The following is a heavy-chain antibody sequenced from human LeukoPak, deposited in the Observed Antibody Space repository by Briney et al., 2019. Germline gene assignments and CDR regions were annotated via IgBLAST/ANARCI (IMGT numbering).Heavy chain of an antibody. CDR3: ARGGSGSYSYAEYFQH. D-gene: IGHD3-10*01. CDR2: IPYDGSNK. V-gene: IGHV3-30*04. J-gene: IGHJ1*01. CDR1: GFTFSSYA. Sequence: PGRSLRLSCAASGFTFSSYAMHWVRQAPGKGLEWVAVIPYDGSNKYYADSVKGRFTISRDNSKNTLYLQMNSLRAEDTAVYYCARGGSGSYSYAEYFQHWGQGTLVTVSS.